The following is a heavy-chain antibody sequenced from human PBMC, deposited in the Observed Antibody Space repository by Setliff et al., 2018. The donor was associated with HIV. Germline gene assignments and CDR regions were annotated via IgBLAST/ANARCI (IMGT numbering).Heavy chain of an antibody. Sequence: SETLSLTCTVSGPSINIHYWSWIRQSPGKAFEWIGYIYSTGRTNYNPSLQSRVTISMVASRNQFSLKVTSVTAAEKAVYYCAKGAGFYGDYTFDHWGQGRQVTVSS. D-gene: IGHD4-17*01. J-gene: IGHJ4*02. V-gene: IGHV4-59*11. CDR1: GPSINIHY. CDR3: AKGAGFYGDYTFDH. CDR2: IYSTGRT.